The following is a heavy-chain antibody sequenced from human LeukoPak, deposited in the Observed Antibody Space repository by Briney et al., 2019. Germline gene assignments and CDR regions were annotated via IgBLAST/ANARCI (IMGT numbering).Heavy chain of an antibody. J-gene: IGHJ4*02. CDR1: GFTFSGYG. CDR2: IWYDGSNK. CDR3: ARDLSTASYYFDY. Sequence: GGSLRLSCAASGFTFSGYGMHWVRQAPGKGLEWVAVIWYDGSNKYYADSVKGRFTISRDNSKNTLYLQMNSLRAEDTAVYYCARDLSTASYYFDYWGQGTLVTVSS. V-gene: IGHV3-33*08. D-gene: IGHD2-2*01.